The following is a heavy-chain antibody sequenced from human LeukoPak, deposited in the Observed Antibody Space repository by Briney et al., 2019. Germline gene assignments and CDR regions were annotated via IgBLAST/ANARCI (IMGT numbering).Heavy chain of an antibody. CDR3: ARGFLGDGYNSGLDY. Sequence: SVKVSCEAYGGTFSSYAISWVRQAPGQGLEWMGGNIPIFGTANYAQKFQGRVTITTDESTSTAYMEPSSLRSKDTAVYYCARGFLGDGYNSGLDYWGQGTLVTVSS. CDR1: GGTFSSYA. V-gene: IGHV1-69*05. J-gene: IGHJ4*02. CDR2: NIPIFGTA. D-gene: IGHD5-24*01.